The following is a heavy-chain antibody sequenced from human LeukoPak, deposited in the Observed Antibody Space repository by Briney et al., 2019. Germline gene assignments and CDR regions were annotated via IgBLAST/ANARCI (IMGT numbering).Heavy chain of an antibody. V-gene: IGHV1-18*01. Sequence: ASVKVSCKASGYTFTSYGISWVRQAPGQGLEWMGWISAYNGNTNYAQKLQGRVTMTTDTSTSTAYMELRSLRSDDTAVYYCARDSAQHDFVRAKPKNADTAMVLFDYWGQGTLVTVSS. CDR1: GYTFTSYG. J-gene: IGHJ4*02. CDR3: ARDSAQHDFVRAKPKNADTAMVLFDY. CDR2: ISAYNGNT. D-gene: IGHD5-18*01.